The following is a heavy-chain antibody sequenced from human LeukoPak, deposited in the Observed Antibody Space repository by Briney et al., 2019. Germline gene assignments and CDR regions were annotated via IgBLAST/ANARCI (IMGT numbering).Heavy chain of an antibody. CDR1: GGSISSGGYY. Sequence: PSETLSLTCTVSGGSISSGGYYWSWIRQHPGQGLEWIGYIYYSGSTYYNPSLKSRVTISVDTSKNQFSLKLSSVTAADTAVYYCARGNDYYGSGSYLNWFDPWGQGTLVTVSS. CDR2: IYYSGST. CDR3: ARGNDYYGSGSYLNWFDP. V-gene: IGHV4-31*03. D-gene: IGHD3-10*01. J-gene: IGHJ5*02.